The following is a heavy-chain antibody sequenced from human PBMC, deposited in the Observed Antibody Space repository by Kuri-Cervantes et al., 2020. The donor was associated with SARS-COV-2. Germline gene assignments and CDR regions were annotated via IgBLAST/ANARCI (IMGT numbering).Heavy chain of an antibody. V-gene: IGHV4-61*01. D-gene: IGHD2-2*02. J-gene: IGHJ4*02. Sequence: LRLSCTVSGGSVSSGSYYWSWIRQPPGKGLEWIGYIYYSGSTNYNPSLKSRVTISVDTSKNQFSLKLSSVTAADTAVYYCASQAAKYCSSTSCYTGVFDYWGQGTLVTVSS. CDR1: GGSVSSGSYY. CDR3: ASQAAKYCSSTSCYTGVFDY. CDR2: IYYSGST.